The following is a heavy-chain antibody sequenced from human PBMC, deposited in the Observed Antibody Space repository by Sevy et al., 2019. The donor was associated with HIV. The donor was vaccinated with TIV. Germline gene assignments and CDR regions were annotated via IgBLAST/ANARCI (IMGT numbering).Heavy chain of an antibody. CDR1: GFTFTRYA. J-gene: IGHJ4*02. CDR3: ARDPQSVAHWGSFDS. Sequence: GGCLRLSCEASGFTFTRYAFHWVRQAPGKGLEWVAVVSKEGTNKYYADSVKGRFTISRDNSRNTLYLQMQSLRADDSAVYFCARDPQSVAHWGSFDSWGQGTVVTVSS. D-gene: IGHD6-19*01. CDR2: VSKEGTNK. V-gene: IGHV3-30-3*01.